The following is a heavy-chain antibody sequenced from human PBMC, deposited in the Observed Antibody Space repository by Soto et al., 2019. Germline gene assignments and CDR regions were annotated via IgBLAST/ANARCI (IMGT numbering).Heavy chain of an antibody. D-gene: IGHD4-17*01. CDR2: INHSGST. CDR3: ARAYGGNSGVFDY. Sequence: QVQLQQWGAGLLKPSETLSLTCAVYGRSFSGYYWSWIRQPPGKGLEWIGEINHSGSTNYNPSLKSRVTISVDPSQNQFSVNLSSVTAADTAVYYCARAYGGNSGVFDYWGQGTLVTVSS. V-gene: IGHV4-34*01. CDR1: GRSFSGYY. J-gene: IGHJ4*02.